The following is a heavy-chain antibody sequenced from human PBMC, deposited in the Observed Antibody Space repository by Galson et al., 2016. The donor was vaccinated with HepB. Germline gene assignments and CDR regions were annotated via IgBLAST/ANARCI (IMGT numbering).Heavy chain of an antibody. V-gene: IGHV1-3*01. J-gene: IGHJ6*02. CDR3: ARDGEPLYDYGMDV. CDR1: GYTFTSYR. CDR2: INVGNGIT. D-gene: IGHD1-14*01. Sequence: SVKVSCKASGYTFTSYRILWVRQAPGQSLEWMGWINVGNGITKYSEKVQGRVTITSDTSASTVHMELSSLTSGDTAVYYCARDGEPLYDYGMDVWGQGTTVIVSS.